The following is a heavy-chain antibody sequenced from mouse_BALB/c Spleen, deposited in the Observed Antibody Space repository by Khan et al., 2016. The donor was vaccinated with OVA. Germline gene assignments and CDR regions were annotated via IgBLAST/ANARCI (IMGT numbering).Heavy chain of an antibody. CDR3: TTPPYFSFVVVY. CDR2: MNTYTGEP. CDR1: GYTFTNYG. J-gene: IGHJ4*01. V-gene: IGHV9-3-1*01. Sequence: QIQLVQSGPELKKPGETVKISCKASGYTFTNYGMNWVKQAPGKVLKWMGWMNTYTGEPTYADDFKGRFAFSLETSASTAYLEINNLKQEDTATYVCTTPPYFSFVVVYWGQGTSVTVSS. D-gene: IGHD2-10*01.